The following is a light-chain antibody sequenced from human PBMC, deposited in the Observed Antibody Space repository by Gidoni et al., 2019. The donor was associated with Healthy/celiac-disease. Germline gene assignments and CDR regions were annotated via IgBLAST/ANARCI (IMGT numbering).Light chain of an antibody. V-gene: IGLV1-44*01. CDR3: AAWDDSLNSWV. J-gene: IGLJ3*02. Sequence: QSVLPQPPSASGTPGQGVTISCSGSSSNIGSNTVNWYQQLPGTAPKLLIYSNNQRPPGVPDRFSGSKSGTSASLAISGLQSEDEAGYYCAAWDDSLNSWVFGGGTKLTVL. CDR1: SSNIGSNT. CDR2: SNN.